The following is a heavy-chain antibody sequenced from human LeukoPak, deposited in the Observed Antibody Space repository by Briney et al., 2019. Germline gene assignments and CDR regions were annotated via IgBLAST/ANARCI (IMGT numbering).Heavy chain of an antibody. CDR1: GFTFSSYA. D-gene: IGHD3-10*01. CDR2: ISGSGGST. V-gene: IGHV3-23*01. J-gene: IGHJ4*02. Sequence: GGSLGLSCAASGFTFSSYAMSWVRQAPGKGLEWVSAISGSGGSTYYADSVKGRFTISRDNSKNTLYLQMNSLRAEDTAVYYCASSTHITMVRGVIISFDYWGQGTLVTVSS. CDR3: ASSTHITMVRGVIISFDY.